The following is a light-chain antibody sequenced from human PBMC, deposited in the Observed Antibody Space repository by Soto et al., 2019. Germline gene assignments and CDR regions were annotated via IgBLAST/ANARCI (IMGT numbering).Light chain of an antibody. Sequence: EIVLTQSPATLSLSPGERATLSCRASQSVSTYLAWYQQKPGQPPRLLIYDASNRAAGIPARFSGSGSVTDFTLSISSLEPEDFAVYYCQQRSNWPPLTFGGGTKVEIK. J-gene: IGKJ4*01. CDR3: QQRSNWPPLT. CDR2: DAS. V-gene: IGKV3-11*01. CDR1: QSVSTY.